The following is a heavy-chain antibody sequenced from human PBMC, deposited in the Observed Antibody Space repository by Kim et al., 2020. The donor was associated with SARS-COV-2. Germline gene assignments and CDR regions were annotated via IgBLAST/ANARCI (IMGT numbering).Heavy chain of an antibody. CDR3: ARDPGSGSYYIPDY. CDR1: GYTFTSYG. Sequence: ASVKVSCKASGYTFTSYGISWVRQAPGQGLEWMGWISAYNGNTNYAQKLQGRVTMTTDTSTSTAYMELRSLRSDDTAVDYCARDPGSGSYYIPDYWGQGTLVTVSS. J-gene: IGHJ4*02. D-gene: IGHD3-10*01. V-gene: IGHV1-18*04. CDR2: ISAYNGNT.